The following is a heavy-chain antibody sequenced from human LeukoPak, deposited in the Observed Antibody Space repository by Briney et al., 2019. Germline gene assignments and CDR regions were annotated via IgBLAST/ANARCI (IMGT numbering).Heavy chain of an antibody. CDR3: VRENYGAGNRSFDL. CDR2: IHSTESYT. V-gene: IGHV3-74*01. Sequence: GGSLRLSCEASGFTFWTYWMHWLRQAPGEGLVWVSRIHSTESYTAYADSVKGRFTISRDNAKNTLSLHMSSLRAEDAAIYYCVRENYGAGNRSFDLWGRGTLVVVSS. D-gene: IGHD3-10*01. J-gene: IGHJ2*01. CDR1: GFTFWTYW.